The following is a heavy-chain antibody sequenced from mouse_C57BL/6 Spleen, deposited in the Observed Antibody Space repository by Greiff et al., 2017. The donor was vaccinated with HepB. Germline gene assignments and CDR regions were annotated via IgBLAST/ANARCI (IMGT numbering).Heavy chain of an antibody. J-gene: IGHJ1*03. Sequence: EVQVVESGGGLVKPGGSLKLSCAASGFTFSDYGMHWVRQAPEKGLEWVAYISSGSSTIYYADTVKGRFTISRDNAKNTLFLQMTSLRSEDTAMYYCATTVVAPHWYFDVWGTGTTVTVSS. V-gene: IGHV5-17*01. D-gene: IGHD1-1*01. CDR1: GFTFSDYG. CDR3: ATTVVAPHWYFDV. CDR2: ISSGSSTI.